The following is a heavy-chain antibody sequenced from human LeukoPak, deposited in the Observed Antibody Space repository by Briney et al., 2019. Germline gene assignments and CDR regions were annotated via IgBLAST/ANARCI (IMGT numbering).Heavy chain of an antibody. CDR1: GGSISSYY. D-gene: IGHD3-10*01. J-gene: IGHJ5*02. CDR2: IYTSGST. Sequence: PSETLSLTCTVSGGSISSYYWSWIRQPAGKGLEWIGRIYTSGSTNYNPSLKSRVTMSVDTSKNQFSLKLSSVTAADTAVYYCARDWFTYYYGSGSYTPGFDPWGQGTLVTVSS. V-gene: IGHV4-4*07. CDR3: ARDWFTYYYGSGSYTPGFDP.